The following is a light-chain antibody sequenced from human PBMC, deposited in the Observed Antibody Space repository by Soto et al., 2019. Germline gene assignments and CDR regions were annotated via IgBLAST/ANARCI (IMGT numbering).Light chain of an antibody. CDR1: NLGSKS. J-gene: IGLJ2*01. CDR2: DDS. Sequence: SYALTQPPSVSVAPGQTDRINCGGNNLGSKSVHWYQQQPGQAPVLVVYDDSDRPSGIPERFSGSNSGNTATLTISRVEAGDEADYYCQVWDSSSDHVVFGGGTKLTVL. V-gene: IGLV3-21*02. CDR3: QVWDSSSDHVV.